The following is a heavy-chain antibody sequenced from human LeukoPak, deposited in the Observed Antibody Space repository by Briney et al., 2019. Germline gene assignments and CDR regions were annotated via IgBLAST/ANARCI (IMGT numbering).Heavy chain of an antibody. CDR3: ARFGLREDYYYYGMDV. V-gene: IGHV4-59*01. D-gene: IGHD5-12*01. Sequence: SETLSLTCTVSGGSISSYYWSWTRQPPGKGLEWIGYIYYSGSTNYNPSLKSRVTISVDTSKNQFSLKLCSVTAADTAVYYCARFGLREDYYYYGMDVWGQGTTVTVSS. J-gene: IGHJ6*02. CDR2: IYYSGST. CDR1: GGSISSYY.